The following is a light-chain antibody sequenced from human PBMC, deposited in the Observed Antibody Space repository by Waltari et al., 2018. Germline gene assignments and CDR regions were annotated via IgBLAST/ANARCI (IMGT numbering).Light chain of an antibody. Sequence: ERVMTQSPVILPVSPGEKATLSCTASQSINNNLAWYQQKPGQPPRLLIYSASTMATGIPSRFSGSGSGTQFTLTISSLQSEDFAVYFCQQYNAWPLTFGPGTKVHIK. CDR1: QSINNN. V-gene: IGKV3-15*01. CDR2: SAS. CDR3: QQYNAWPLT. J-gene: IGKJ3*01.